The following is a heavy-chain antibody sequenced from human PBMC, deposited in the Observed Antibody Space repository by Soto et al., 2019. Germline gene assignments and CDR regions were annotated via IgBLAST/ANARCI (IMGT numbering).Heavy chain of an antibody. Sequence: QVQLVESGAEVKKPGASVKVSCKASGYTFTNYGISWVRQAPGQGLEWMGWISGYNGNTKYAQKFQGRVTMTTDTPTNTAYMDLRSLRSDDTAVYYCARDREYYYDSSGNYYYHSGMDVWGQGTTVTVS. CDR2: ISGYNGNT. D-gene: IGHD3-22*01. CDR1: GYTFTNYG. CDR3: ARDREYYYDSSGNYYYHSGMDV. J-gene: IGHJ6*02. V-gene: IGHV1-18*04.